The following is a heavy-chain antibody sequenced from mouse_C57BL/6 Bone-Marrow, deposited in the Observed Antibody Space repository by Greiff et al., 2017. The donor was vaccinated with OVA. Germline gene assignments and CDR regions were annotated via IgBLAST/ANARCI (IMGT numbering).Heavy chain of an antibody. CDR3: ARDTGRYYFDY. Sequence: EVQRVESGGGLVKPGGSLKLSCAASGFTFSSYAMSWVRQTPEKRLEWVATISDGGSYTYYPDNVKGRFTISRDNAKNNLYLQMSHLKSEDTAMYYCARDTGRYYFDYWGQGTTLTVSS. V-gene: IGHV5-4*01. D-gene: IGHD4-1*01. CDR2: ISDGGSYT. J-gene: IGHJ2*01. CDR1: GFTFSSYA.